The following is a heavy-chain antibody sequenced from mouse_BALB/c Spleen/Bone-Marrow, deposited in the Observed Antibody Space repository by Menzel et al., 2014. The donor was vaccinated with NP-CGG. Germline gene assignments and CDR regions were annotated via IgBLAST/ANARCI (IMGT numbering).Heavy chain of an antibody. CDR2: ITPNSDHT. CDR1: GYTFTSYT. J-gene: IGHJ4*01. V-gene: IGHV1-4*01. CDR3: SRSTFAHVMDS. D-gene: IGHD4-1*02. Sequence: VQLQQSGAELARPGASVKMSCKASGYTFTSYTMHWVKQRPGQGLEWIGYITPNSDHTNYNQKFKDRAALTADKSSSTAYMQLSSLTSEDSAIYYCSRSTFAHVMDSWGQGTSVTVSS.